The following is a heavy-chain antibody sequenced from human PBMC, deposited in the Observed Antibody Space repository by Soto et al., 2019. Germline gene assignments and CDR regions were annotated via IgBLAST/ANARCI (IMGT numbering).Heavy chain of an antibody. J-gene: IGHJ5*02. CDR2: INHSGST. CDR3: ARDSIGVVPAASHNWLDP. CDR1: GGSFSGYY. Sequence: SETLSLTCAVYGGSFSGYYWSWIRQPPGKGLEWIGEINHSGSTNYNPSLKSRVTISVDTSKNQFSLKLSSVTAADTAVYYCARDSIGVVPAASHNWLDPWGQGNMGTVSS. D-gene: IGHD2-2*01. V-gene: IGHV4-34*01.